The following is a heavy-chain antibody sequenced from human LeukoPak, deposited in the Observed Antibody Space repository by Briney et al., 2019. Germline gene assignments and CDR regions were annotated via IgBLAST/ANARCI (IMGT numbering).Heavy chain of an antibody. Sequence: SETLSLTCAVYGGSFSGYYWSWIRQPPGRGLEWIGEINHSGSTNYNPSLKSRVTISVDTSKNQFSLKLSSVIAADTAVYYCAREGPSTAWPGPDYWGQGTLVTVSS. D-gene: IGHD2-2*01. CDR1: GGSFSGYY. CDR3: AREGPSTAWPGPDY. CDR2: INHSGST. V-gene: IGHV4-34*01. J-gene: IGHJ4*02.